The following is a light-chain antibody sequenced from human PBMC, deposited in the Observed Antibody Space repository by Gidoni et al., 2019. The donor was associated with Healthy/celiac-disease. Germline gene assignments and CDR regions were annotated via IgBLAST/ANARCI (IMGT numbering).Light chain of an antibody. Sequence: EIMMTQSPATLSASPGARATLSCRASQSVSSNLAWYQQNPGQAPRLLIYGASIRDTGIPARFSGSGSGTEFTLTISSLQSEDFAVYYCQQSNNIGTFGQGTKVEIK. J-gene: IGKJ1*01. CDR2: GAS. V-gene: IGKV3-15*01. CDR3: QQSNNIGT. CDR1: QSVSSN.